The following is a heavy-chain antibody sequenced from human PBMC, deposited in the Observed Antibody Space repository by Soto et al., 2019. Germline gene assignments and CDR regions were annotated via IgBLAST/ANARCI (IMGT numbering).Heavy chain of an antibody. Sequence: PSETLSLTCAVYGGSFSGYYWSWIRQPPGKGLEWIGEINHSGSTNYNPSLKSRVTISVDTSKNQFSLKLSSVTAADTAVYYCAGSRARGGIIDYWGQGILVTVSS. V-gene: IGHV4-34*01. D-gene: IGHD3-10*01. J-gene: IGHJ4*02. CDR3: AGSRARGGIIDY. CDR2: INHSGST. CDR1: GGSFSGYY.